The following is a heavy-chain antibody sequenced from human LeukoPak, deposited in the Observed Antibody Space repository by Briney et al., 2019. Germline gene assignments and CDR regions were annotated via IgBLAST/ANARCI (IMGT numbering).Heavy chain of an antibody. D-gene: IGHD3-3*01. CDR1: GYTFTTYG. J-gene: IGHJ4*02. V-gene: IGHV1-18*01. CDR2: ISNWNGNI. Sequence: ASVKVSCKTAGYTFTTYGISWVRQAPGQGLEWMGWISNWNGNIKYAQKFQGRVTMTTDTSTSTAYMEVRSLRSDDTAVYYCARLPLDDFWSGYYFQGHFDYWGQGTVVTVSS. CDR3: ARLPLDDFWSGYYFQGHFDY.